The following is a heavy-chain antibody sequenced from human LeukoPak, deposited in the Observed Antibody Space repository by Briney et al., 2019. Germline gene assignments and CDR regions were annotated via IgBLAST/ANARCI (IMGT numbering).Heavy chain of an antibody. CDR2: INPSGGST. CDR3: ARQGTYSSAIGMGY. J-gene: IGHJ4*02. Sequence: GASVKVSCKASGYTFNNHYMYWVRQAPGQGLEWMGVINPSGGSTSYAQKFQGRVPMTRDTSTRTVYMEVNSLRSEDTAVYYCARQGTYSSAIGMGYWGQGTLVTVSS. CDR1: GYTFNNHY. V-gene: IGHV1-46*02. D-gene: IGHD6-19*01.